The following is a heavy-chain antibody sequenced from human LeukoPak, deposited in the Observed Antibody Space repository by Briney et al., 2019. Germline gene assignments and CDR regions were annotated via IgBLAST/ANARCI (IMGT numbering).Heavy chain of an antibody. V-gene: IGHV1-18*01. CDR2: ISAYNGNT. J-gene: IGHJ6*03. Sequence: GASVKVSCKASGYTFTSYGISWVRQAPGQGLEWMGWISAYNGNTNYAQKLQGRVTMTTDTSTSTAYMELRSLRSDDTAVYYCARYGSGSYYNTDYYYYYMDVWGKGTTVTVSS. CDR1: GYTFTSYG. D-gene: IGHD3-10*01. CDR3: ARYGSGSYYNTDYYYYYMDV.